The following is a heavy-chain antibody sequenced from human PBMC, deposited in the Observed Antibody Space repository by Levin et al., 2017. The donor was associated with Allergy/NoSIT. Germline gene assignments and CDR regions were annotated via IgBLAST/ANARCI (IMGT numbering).Heavy chain of an antibody. J-gene: IGHJ5*02. CDR3: ARGRADFWSGYLNWFDP. CDR1: GGSISSYY. CDR2: IYYSGST. D-gene: IGHD3-3*01. Sequence: SETLSLTCTVSGGSISSYYWSWIRQPPGKGLEWIGYIYYSGSTNYNPSLKSRVTISVDTSKNQFSLKLSSVTAADTAVYYCARGRADFWSGYLNWFDPWGQGTLVTVSS. V-gene: IGHV4-59*01.